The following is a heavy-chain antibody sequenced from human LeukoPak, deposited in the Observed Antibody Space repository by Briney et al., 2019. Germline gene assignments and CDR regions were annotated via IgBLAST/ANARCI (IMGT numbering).Heavy chain of an antibody. Sequence: PSETLSLTCAVYGGSFSGYYWSWIRQPPGKGLEWIGEINHSGSTNYNPSLKSRVTISVDTSKNQFSLKLSSATAADTAVYYCARGPALFGVVIIWGQGTLVTVSS. CDR2: INHSGST. CDR3: ARGPALFGVVII. D-gene: IGHD3-3*01. V-gene: IGHV4-34*01. CDR1: GGSFSGYY. J-gene: IGHJ4*02.